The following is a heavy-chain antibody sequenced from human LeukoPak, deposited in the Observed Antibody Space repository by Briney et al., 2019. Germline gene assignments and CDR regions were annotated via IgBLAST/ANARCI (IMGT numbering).Heavy chain of an antibody. V-gene: IGHV4-34*01. J-gene: IGHJ5*02. D-gene: IGHD1-26*01. CDR3: ARHTPSYGWFDP. CDR1: GWSFSGYY. CDR2: INHSGST. Sequence: PSETLSLTCAVYGWSFSGYYWSWIRQPPGKGLEWIGEINHSGSTNYNASLKSRVTISVDTSKNQFSLKLSFVTAADTAVYYCARHTPSYGWFDPWGQGTLVTVSS.